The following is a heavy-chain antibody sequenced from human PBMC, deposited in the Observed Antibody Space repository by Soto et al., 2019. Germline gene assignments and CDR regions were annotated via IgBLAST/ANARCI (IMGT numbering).Heavy chain of an antibody. Sequence: GASVKVSCKASGYTFTGYYMHWVRQAPGQGLEWMGWINPNSGGTNYAQKFQGWVTMTRDTSISTAYMELSRLRSDDTAVYYCARDLGSSSWYQKYYFDYWGQGTLVTVSS. D-gene: IGHD6-13*01. CDR2: INPNSGGT. V-gene: IGHV1-2*04. CDR1: GYTFTGYY. J-gene: IGHJ4*02. CDR3: ARDLGSSSWYQKYYFDY.